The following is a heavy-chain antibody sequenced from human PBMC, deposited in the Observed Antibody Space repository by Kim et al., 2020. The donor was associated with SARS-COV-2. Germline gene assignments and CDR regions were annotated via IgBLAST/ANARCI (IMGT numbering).Heavy chain of an antibody. D-gene: IGHD3-22*01. CDR1: GGSISSYY. V-gene: IGHV4-59*13. CDR3: ARGVSYYYDSSGYYRFDY. Sequence: SETLSLTCTVSGGSISSYYWSWIRQPPGKGLEWIGYIYYSGSTNYNPSLKSRVTISVDTSKNQFSLKLSSVTAADTAVYYCARGVSYYYDSSGYYRFDYWGQGTLVTVSS. J-gene: IGHJ4*02. CDR2: IYYSGST.